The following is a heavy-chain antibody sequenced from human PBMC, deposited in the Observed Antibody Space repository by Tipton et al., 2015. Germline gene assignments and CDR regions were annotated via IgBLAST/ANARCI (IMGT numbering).Heavy chain of an antibody. CDR1: GFPFDDYG. J-gene: IGHJ4*02. D-gene: IGHD6-13*01. CDR3: AREGSSWYFGVY. CDR2: IDWNGGRT. V-gene: IGHV3-20*04. Sequence: GSLRLSCAASGFPFDDYGMTWVRQVPGKGLEWVAGIDWNGGRTGYADSVKGRFIISRDNAQNSLFLQMNSLTAEDTAFYYCAREGSSWYFGVYWGQGTLVSVSS.